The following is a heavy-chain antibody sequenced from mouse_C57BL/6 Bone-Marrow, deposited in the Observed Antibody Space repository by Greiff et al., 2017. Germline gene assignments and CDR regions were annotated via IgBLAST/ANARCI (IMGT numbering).Heavy chain of an antibody. CDR3: ARGYYGSSYNYVDY. CDR2: IDPSDSYT. CDR1: GYTFTSYW. V-gene: IGHV1-69*01. D-gene: IGHD1-1*01. Sequence: QVQLQQPGAELVMPGASVKLSCKASGYTFTSYWMHWVKQRPGQGLEWIGEIDPSDSYTNYNQKFKGKSTLTVDKSSSTAYMQLSSLTSEDSAVYYCARGYYGSSYNYVDYWGQGTTLTVSS. J-gene: IGHJ2*01.